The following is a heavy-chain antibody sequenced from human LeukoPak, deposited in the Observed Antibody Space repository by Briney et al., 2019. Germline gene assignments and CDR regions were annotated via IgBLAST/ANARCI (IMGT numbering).Heavy chain of an antibody. CDR3: TSRGFRLPLDAFDV. J-gene: IGHJ3*01. CDR1: GGPITSSAYY. V-gene: IGHV4-39*01. D-gene: IGHD5-24*01. Sequence: PSETLSLTCTVSGGPITSSAYYWVWVRQSPGRGLEWLGSIYNNGDTYYNPSYESRVTIAIETSKNQFSIKMTSVTAADTAAYYCTSRGFRLPLDAFDVWGQGTRVAVSS. CDR2: IYNNGDT.